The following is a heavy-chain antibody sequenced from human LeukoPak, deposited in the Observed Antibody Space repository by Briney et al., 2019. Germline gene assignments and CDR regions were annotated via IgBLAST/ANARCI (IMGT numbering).Heavy chain of an antibody. V-gene: IGHV3-7*01. D-gene: IGHD2-15*01. Sequence: GGSLRLSCGASGFTFSEYWMTWVRQAPGRGPEWVANIKGDGSKIYYVDSVMGRFTISRDNDKNSLYLQMNNLRVEDTAVYHCARDGSCFDFWGQGALVTVSS. J-gene: IGHJ4*02. CDR1: GFTFSEYW. CDR2: IKGDGSKI. CDR3: ARDGSCFDF.